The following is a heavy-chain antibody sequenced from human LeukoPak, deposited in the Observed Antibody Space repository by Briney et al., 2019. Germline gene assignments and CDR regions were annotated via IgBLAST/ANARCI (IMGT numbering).Heavy chain of an antibody. CDR1: GFTFSSYT. CDR3: ARSLRDAFDI. V-gene: IGHV3-21*06. Sequence: GGSLRLSCAASGFTFSSYTMNWVRQAPGKGLEWVSSLSGTGRNIYYADFMKGRFTISRDNAKNSLYLQMNSLRAEDTAVYYCARSLRDAFDIWGQGTMVTVSS. J-gene: IGHJ3*02. CDR2: LSGTGRNI.